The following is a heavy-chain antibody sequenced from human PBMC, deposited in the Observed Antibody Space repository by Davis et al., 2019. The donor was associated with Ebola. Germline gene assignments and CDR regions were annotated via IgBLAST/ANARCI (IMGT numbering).Heavy chain of an antibody. CDR3: ARDLFVTTVTIYYYGMDV. CDR2: ISSSSSYI. D-gene: IGHD4-17*01. CDR1: GFTFSSSS. J-gene: IGHJ6*02. V-gene: IGHV3-21*01. Sequence: PGGSLRLSCTASGFTFSSSSMNCVRQAPAKGLEWVASISSSSSYIYYADSVKGRFTISRDNAKNSLYLQMNSLRAEDTAVYYCARDLFVTTVTIYYYGMDVWGQGTTVTVSS.